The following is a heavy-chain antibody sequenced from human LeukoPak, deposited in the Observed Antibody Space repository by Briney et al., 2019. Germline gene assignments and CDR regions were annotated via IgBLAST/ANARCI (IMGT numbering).Heavy chain of an antibody. Sequence: PSETLSLTCTVSGYSISSGYYWGWIRQPPGKGLEWIGSIYHSGSTYYNPSLKSRVTISVDTSKNQFSLKLSSVTAADTAVYYCARAYDSSGYTAFDIWGQGTVVTVSS. CDR3: ARAYDSSGYTAFDI. CDR1: GYSISSGYY. D-gene: IGHD3-22*01. CDR2: IYHSGST. J-gene: IGHJ3*02. V-gene: IGHV4-38-2*02.